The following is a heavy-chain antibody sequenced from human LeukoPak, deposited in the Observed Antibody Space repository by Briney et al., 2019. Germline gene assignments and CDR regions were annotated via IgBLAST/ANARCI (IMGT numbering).Heavy chain of an antibody. CDR1: GFTVSSNQ. D-gene: IGHD3-3*01. CDR2: IYSGGST. V-gene: IGHV3-66*01. Sequence: GGSLRVSCAASGFTVSSNQMSWVRQAPGKGLEWVSVIYSGGSTYYADSVKGRFTISRDNSKNTLYLQMNSLRAEDTAVYYCARFGVAAFDYWGQGTLVTVSS. CDR3: ARFGVAAFDY. J-gene: IGHJ4*02.